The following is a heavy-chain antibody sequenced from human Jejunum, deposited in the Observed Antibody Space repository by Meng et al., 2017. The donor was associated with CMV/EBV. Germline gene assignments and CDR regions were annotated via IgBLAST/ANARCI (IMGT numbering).Heavy chain of an antibody. D-gene: IGHD1-26*01. Sequence: SGFTVSSIYLGWVRQAPGKGLEWVSTIYTGGSTFYADSVEGRFAISRDTAKNTLYLQMNSLRAEDTAIYYCAKGEGRPHYYFDYWGQGTLVTVSS. CDR3: AKGEGRPHYYFDY. CDR1: GFTVSSIY. CDR2: IYTGGST. J-gene: IGHJ4*02. V-gene: IGHV3-53*01.